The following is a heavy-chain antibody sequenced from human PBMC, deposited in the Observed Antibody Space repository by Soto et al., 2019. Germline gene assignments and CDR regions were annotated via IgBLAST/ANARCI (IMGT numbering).Heavy chain of an antibody. CDR3: TSYDNSGYFYLNY. V-gene: IGHV3-73*02. Sequence: VQLVESGGGLVQPGSSLRLSCAASGFTFSASAIHWVRQASGKGLEWVGRVRTKNNNYATTYAASVTGRFTISRDDSRNPAFLQMSSLKTEDTAIYYCTSYDNSGYFYLNYWGQGTLVTVSS. J-gene: IGHJ4*02. CDR1: GFTFSASA. CDR2: VRTKNNNYAT. D-gene: IGHD3-22*01.